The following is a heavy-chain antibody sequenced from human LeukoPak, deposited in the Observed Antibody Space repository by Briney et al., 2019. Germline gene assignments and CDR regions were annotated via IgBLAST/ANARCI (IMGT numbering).Heavy chain of an antibody. Sequence: GGSLRLSCAASGFTFSSYSMNWVRQAPGKGLEWVSSISSSSGYIYYADSVKGRFTISRDNAKNSLYLQMNSLRAGDTAVYYCATGRAYRKTDYWVQGTLVTVSS. CDR3: ATGRAYRKTDY. CDR1: GFTFSSYS. D-gene: IGHD5-18*01. J-gene: IGHJ4*02. CDR2: ISSSSGYI. V-gene: IGHV3-21*01.